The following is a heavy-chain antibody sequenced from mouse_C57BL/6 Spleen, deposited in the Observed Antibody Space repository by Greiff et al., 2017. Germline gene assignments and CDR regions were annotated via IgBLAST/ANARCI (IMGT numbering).Heavy chain of an antibody. CDR2: ISYSGST. V-gene: IGHV3-1*01. CDR1: GYSITSGYD. CDR3: AREGGYYAMDY. Sequence: EVQLVESGPGMVKPSQSLSLTCTVTGYSITSGYDWHWIRHFPGNKLEWMGYISYSGSTNYNPSLKSRISITHDTSKNHFFLKLNSVTTEDTATYYCAREGGYYAMDYWGQGPSVTVSS. J-gene: IGHJ4*01.